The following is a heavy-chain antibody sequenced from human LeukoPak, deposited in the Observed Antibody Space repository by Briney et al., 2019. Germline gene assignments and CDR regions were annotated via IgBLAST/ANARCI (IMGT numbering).Heavy chain of an antibody. CDR2: IYYSGST. Sequence: SETLSLTCTVSGGSISSGGYFWSWIRQHPGKGLEWIGYIYYSGSTYYNPSLKSRVSISVDASRNQFSLKLSSVTAADTAVYYCARELSGFHIWGQGTMVTVSS. CDR3: ARELSGFHI. V-gene: IGHV4-31*03. D-gene: IGHD5-12*01. J-gene: IGHJ3*02. CDR1: GGSISSGGYF.